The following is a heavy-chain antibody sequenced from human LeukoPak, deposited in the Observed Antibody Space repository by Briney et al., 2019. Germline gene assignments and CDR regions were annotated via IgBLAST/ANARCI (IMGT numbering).Heavy chain of an antibody. CDR2: MNPNSGNT. D-gene: IGHD5-18*01. Sequence: ASVKVSCKASGYTFTSYVINWVRQATGQGLEWMGWMNPNSGNTGYAHKFQGRVNMTRNTSISTAYMELSSLRSEDTAVYYCARLGVYDGNSYGSYWGQGTLVTVSS. J-gene: IGHJ4*02. V-gene: IGHV1-8*01. CDR3: ARLGVYDGNSYGSY. CDR1: GYTFTSYV.